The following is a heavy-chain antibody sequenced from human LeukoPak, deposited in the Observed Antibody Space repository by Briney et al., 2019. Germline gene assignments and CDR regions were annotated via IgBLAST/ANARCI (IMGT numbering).Heavy chain of an antibody. Sequence: SETLSLTCTVSGGSISSYYWSWIRQPAGKGLEWIGRIYTSGSTNYNPSLKSRVTISVDTSKNQFSLKLSSVTAADTAVYYCARDVRGSSGRYYYYYMDVWGKGTTVTVSS. CDR1: GGSISSYY. CDR2: IYTSGST. J-gene: IGHJ6*03. V-gene: IGHV4-4*07. CDR3: ARDVRGSSGRYYYYYMDV. D-gene: IGHD3-22*01.